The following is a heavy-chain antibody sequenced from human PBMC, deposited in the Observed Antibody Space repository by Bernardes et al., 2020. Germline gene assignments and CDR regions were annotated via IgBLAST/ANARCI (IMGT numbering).Heavy chain of an antibody. V-gene: IGHV1-18*01. CDR3: ARVAPQTTGGEEDDYYYSYYMDV. CDR1: GFTFKNYG. D-gene: IGHD1-1*01. CDR2: ISVDNGNT. Sequence: ASVKVSCKASGFTFKNYGISWVRQAPGQGLEWMGWISVDNGNTNPAQNFQGRITLTTDTSTSAAYMELSSLKSDDTAVYFCARVAPQTTGGEEDDYYYSYYMDVWGKGTTVTVSS. J-gene: IGHJ6*03.